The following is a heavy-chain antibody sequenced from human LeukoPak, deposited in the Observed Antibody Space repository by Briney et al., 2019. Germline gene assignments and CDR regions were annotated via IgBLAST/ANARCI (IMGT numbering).Heavy chain of an antibody. J-gene: IGHJ4*02. CDR1: GYSFSTYW. V-gene: IGHV5-51*01. CDR3: ARRGYSAYDLDY. CDR2: LYPGDSVA. Sequence: GESLKISCRGSGYSFSTYWVVWVRQMPGKCLEWMGCLYPGDSVARYSPSFQGQVTLSADKSISTAYLQWSSLKASDTAIYYCARRGYSAYDLDYWGQGTLVTVSS. D-gene: IGHD5-12*01.